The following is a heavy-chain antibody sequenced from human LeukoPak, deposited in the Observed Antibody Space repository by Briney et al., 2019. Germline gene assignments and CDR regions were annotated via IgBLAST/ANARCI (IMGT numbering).Heavy chain of an antibody. J-gene: IGHJ3*01. CDR2: SNTDGTI. CDR1: GFTFSYYS. CDR3: VRDRDYAFDF. Sequence: PGGSLRLSCAASGFTFSYYSMNWVRQAPGKGLEWISYSNTDGTISYADSVKGRFTISRDNAEHSLYLQMNSLRDEDTAVYFCVRDRDYAFDFWGQGTMVTVSS. V-gene: IGHV3-48*02.